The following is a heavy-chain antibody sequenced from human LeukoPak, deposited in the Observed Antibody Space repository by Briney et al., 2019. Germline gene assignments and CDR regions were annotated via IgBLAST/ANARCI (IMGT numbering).Heavy chain of an antibody. Sequence: PGGSLRLSCAASGFTFSGYSMNWVRQAPGKGLEWVSSISSSSSYIYYADSVKGRFTISRDNAKNSLYLQMNSLRAEDTAVYYCARDIGATNYYGMDVWGQGTTVTVSS. CDR2: ISSSSSYI. CDR3: ARDIGATNYYGMDV. D-gene: IGHD1-26*01. CDR1: GFTFSGYS. V-gene: IGHV3-21*01. J-gene: IGHJ6*02.